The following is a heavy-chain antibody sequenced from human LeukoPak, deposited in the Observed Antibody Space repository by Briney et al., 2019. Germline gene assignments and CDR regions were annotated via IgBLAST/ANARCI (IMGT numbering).Heavy chain of an antibody. CDR3: ARGGSYSWFDS. J-gene: IGHJ5*01. CDR1: GYTFNNYW. Sequence: PGGSLRLSCAASGYTFNNYWMNWVRRAPGKGLEWVVAIKQDGSEKYYVDSVKGRFTISRDNAKNSLYLQMNSLRAEDTAVYYCARGGSYSWFDSWGQGTPATVSS. V-gene: IGHV3-7*01. CDR2: IKQDGSEK.